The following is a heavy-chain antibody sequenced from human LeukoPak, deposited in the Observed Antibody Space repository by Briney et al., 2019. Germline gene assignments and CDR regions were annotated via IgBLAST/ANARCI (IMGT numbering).Heavy chain of an antibody. D-gene: IGHD5-18*01. Sequence: GGSLRLSCAASGFTFSSYAMSWVRQAPGGGLEWVSAICGSGGSTYYADSVKGRFTISRDNSKNTLYLQMKSLRAEDTAVYYCAKSLIQLPYYFAYWGQGTLVTVSS. V-gene: IGHV3-23*01. CDR3: AKSLIQLPYYFAY. J-gene: IGHJ4*02. CDR2: ICGSGGST. CDR1: GFTFSSYA.